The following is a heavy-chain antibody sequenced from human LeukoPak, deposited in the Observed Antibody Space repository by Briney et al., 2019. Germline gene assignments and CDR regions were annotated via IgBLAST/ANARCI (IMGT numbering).Heavy chain of an antibody. Sequence: ASVKVSCKASGYTFTSYGISWVRQAPGEGLEWMGWISAYNGNTNYAQKLQGRVTMTTDTSTSTAYMELRSLRSDDTAVYYCARDLTQDDAFDIWGQGTMVTVSS. D-gene: IGHD2-21*02. CDR2: ISAYNGNT. CDR3: ARDLTQDDAFDI. V-gene: IGHV1-18*04. J-gene: IGHJ3*02. CDR1: GYTFTSYG.